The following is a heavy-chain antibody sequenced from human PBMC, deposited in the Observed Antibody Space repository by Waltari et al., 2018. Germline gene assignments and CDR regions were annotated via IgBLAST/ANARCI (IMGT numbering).Heavy chain of an antibody. V-gene: IGHV1-2*02. CDR2: INPNSGGT. CDR3: ARCLAGLRFLQWLHFDS. D-gene: IGHD3-3*01. J-gene: IGHJ4*02. CDR1: GYIFTGYS. Sequence: QVQLVQSGAEVKKPGASVKVSCKASGYIFTGYSMHWVRQAPGQGLEWMGWINPNSGGTNYAQRFQGRVTMTRDTSISTVYMELSSLRSDDTAVYYCARCLAGLRFLQWLHFDSWGQGTLVTVSS.